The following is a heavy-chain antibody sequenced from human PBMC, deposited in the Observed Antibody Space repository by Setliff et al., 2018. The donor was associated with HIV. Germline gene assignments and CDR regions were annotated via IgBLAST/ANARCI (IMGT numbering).Heavy chain of an antibody. CDR1: GYSFTSYW. D-gene: IGHD3-22*01. CDR2: IYPGDSDT. CDR3: ARRSLDSSAYYPDWYFDL. J-gene: IGHJ2*01. V-gene: IGHV5-51*01. Sequence: GESLKLPCQGSGYSFTSYWIGWVRQMPGKGLEWMGIIYPGDSDTRYSPSIQGQVTISADKSISTAYLQWSSLKASDTAMYYCARRSLDSSAYYPDWYFDLWGRGTLVTVSS.